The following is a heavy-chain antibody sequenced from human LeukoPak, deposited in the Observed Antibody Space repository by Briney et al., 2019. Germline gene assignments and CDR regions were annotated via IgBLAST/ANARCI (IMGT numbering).Heavy chain of an antibody. J-gene: IGHJ4*02. V-gene: IGHV1-18*01. CDR1: GYTFTSYG. CDR2: ISAYNGNT. CDR3: ARSYDYVWGSYRYPFGDY. D-gene: IGHD3-16*02. Sequence: ASVKLSCKASGYTFTSYGISWVRQAPGQGLEWMGWISAYNGNTNYAQKLQGRVTITTDTSTSTAYMELRSLRSDDTAVYYCARSYDYVWGSYRYPFGDYWGQGTLVTVSS.